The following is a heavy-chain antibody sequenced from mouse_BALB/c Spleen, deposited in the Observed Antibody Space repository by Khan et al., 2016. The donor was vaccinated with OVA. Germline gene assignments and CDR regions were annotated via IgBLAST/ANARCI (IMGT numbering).Heavy chain of an antibody. V-gene: IGHV5-6*01. CDR2: ISSDGSYT. CDR1: GFTFSSYG. D-gene: IGHD4-1*01. J-gene: IGHJ3*01. CDR3: ASHLTGSFAY. Sequence: EVQGVESGGDLVKPGGSLKLYCEASGFTFSSYGMSWVRQTPDKRLEWVATISSDGSYTYYPDSVKGRFTISRDNVKNTLYLQMSSLKSEDTAMYYCASHLTGSFAYWGQGTMVTVSA.